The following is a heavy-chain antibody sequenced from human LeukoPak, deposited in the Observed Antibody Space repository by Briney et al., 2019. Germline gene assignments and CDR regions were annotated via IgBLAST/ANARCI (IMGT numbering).Heavy chain of an antibody. CDR2: IYYSGST. CDR1: GGSISSSTYY. V-gene: IGHV4-39*07. J-gene: IGHJ4*02. CDR3: ARNRIAARLPLDY. D-gene: IGHD6-6*01. Sequence: SETLSLTCTVSGGSISSSTYYWGWIRQPPGKGLEWIGNIYYSGSTYYNPSLKSRVTISVDTSKNQFSLKLSSVTAADTAAYYCARNRIAARLPLDYWGQGTLVTVSS.